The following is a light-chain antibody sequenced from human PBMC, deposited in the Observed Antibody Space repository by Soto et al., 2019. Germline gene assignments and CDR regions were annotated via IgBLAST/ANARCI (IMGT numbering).Light chain of an antibody. CDR3: QKYDSAPT. CDR1: RGIGNA. J-gene: IGKJ1*01. V-gene: IGKV1-27*01. Sequence: DIQRTQCASNLRGSGGQRVAILRRPSRGIGNALAWYQQKPGTVPXXLIHSASTLQSGVPSRFSGSGSGTDFTLTISSLKPEDVASYYCQKYDSAPTFGPGTKVDTK. CDR2: SAS.